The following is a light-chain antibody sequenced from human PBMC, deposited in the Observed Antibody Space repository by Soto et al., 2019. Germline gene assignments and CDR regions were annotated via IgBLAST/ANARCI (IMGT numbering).Light chain of an antibody. CDR2: EVS. Sequence: QSALTQPPSAAGSPGQSVTISCTGTSSDVGGYNSVSWYQEHPGKAPKLMIYEVSKRPSGVPDRFSGSKSGNTASLTVSGLQAEDEADYYCSSYAGGNNIVFGTGTKVTVL. V-gene: IGLV2-8*01. CDR3: SSYAGGNNIV. J-gene: IGLJ1*01. CDR1: SSDVGGYNS.